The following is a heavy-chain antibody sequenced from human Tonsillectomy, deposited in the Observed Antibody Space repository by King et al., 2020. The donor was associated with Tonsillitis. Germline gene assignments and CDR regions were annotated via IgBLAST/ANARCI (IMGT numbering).Heavy chain of an antibody. J-gene: IGHJ3*02. CDR3: ARSEDSSVPPPAVDI. CDR2: IYPGDSDT. D-gene: IGHD3-22*01. V-gene: IGHV5-51*03. CDR1: GYSFSSYW. Sequence: VQLVESGAEVKKPGESLKLSCKGSGYSFSSYWIGWVRQLPGKGLEWMGSIYPGDSDTTYSPSFQGQVTISADKSISTAFLQWSSLKASDTAMYYCARSEDSSVPPPAVDIWGQGTMVTVSS.